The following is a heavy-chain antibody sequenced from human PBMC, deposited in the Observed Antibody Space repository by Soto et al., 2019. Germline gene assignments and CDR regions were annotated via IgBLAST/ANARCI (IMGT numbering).Heavy chain of an antibody. V-gene: IGHV3-23*01. J-gene: IGHJ4*02. CDR1: GFTFSSYV. CDR2: ISGNGGSS. Sequence: PGGSXRLSCAASGFTFSSYVMNWVRQTPGKGLEWVAKISGNGGSSLYADFVKGRFTISRDNSQYTLYLQMNSLRAEDTAVYYCAKDKRDGYSAREFDYWGQGTLVTVSS. CDR3: AKDKRDGYSAREFDY. D-gene: IGHD5-18*01.